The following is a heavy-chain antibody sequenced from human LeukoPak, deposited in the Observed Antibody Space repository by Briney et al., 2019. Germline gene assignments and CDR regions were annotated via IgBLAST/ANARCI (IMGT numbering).Heavy chain of an antibody. CDR1: GGTFSSYA. CDR3: ARDAETYCGGDCYSKF. CDR2: ISAYNGNT. Sequence: GASVKVSCKASGGTFSSYAISWVRQAPGQGLEWMGWISAYNGNTNYAQKLQGRVTMTTDTSTSTAYMELRSLRSGDTAVYYCARDAETYCGGDCYSKFWGQGTLVTVSS. D-gene: IGHD2-21*02. J-gene: IGHJ4*02. V-gene: IGHV1-18*01.